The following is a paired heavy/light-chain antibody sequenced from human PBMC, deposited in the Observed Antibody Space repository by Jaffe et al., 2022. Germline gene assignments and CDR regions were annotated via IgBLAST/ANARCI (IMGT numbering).Light chain of an antibody. J-gene: IGLJ3*02. CDR1: NSDVGNYDL. Sequence: QSALTQPASVSGSPGQSITISCTGTNSDVGNYDLVSWYQQHPGKAPKLMIYRVRERPSGVPDRFSGSKSGNTASLTISGLQADDEADYYCVHGDLSVHWMLGGGTKLTVL. CDR3: VHGDLSVHWM. CDR2: RVR. V-gene: IGLV2-23*02.
Heavy chain of an antibody. Sequence: EVQLVESGGDLVQPGGSLRLSCAASGFAFSDYSMNWVRQAPGRGLEWIAYVGVGSTNKWYGDSVRGRFAISRDDAKNSLYLQMDSLRAEDTAVYYCARDHRWAFDYWGQGILVTVSS. J-gene: IGHJ4*02. CDR2: VGVGSTNK. CDR1: GFAFSDYS. V-gene: IGHV3-48*01. CDR3: ARDHRWAFDY.